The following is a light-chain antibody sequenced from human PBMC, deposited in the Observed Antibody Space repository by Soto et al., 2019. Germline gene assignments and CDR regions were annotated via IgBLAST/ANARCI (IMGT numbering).Light chain of an antibody. Sequence: QSALTQPASVSGSPGQSITISCTGTSSDVGGYNRVSWYQQHPGKAPKLMIYEVTNRPSGVSIRLSGSKSGNTASLTISGLQPEDEADYYCSSYTSSSTLLYVFGTGTKLTVL. CDR2: EVT. V-gene: IGLV2-14*01. J-gene: IGLJ1*01. CDR1: SSDVGGYNR. CDR3: SSYTSSSTLLYV.